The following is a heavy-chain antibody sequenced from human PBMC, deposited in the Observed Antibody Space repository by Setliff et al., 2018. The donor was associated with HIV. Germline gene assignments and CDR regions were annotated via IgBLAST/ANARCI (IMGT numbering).Heavy chain of an antibody. V-gene: IGHV1-18*01. CDR2: ISAYNGNT. CDR1: GYTFSTYG. CDR3: ARDLAYCSGGSCYRPLIYYFYYMDV. J-gene: IGHJ6*03. D-gene: IGHD2-15*01. Sequence: ASVKVSCKASGYTFSTYGISWVRQAPGQGLEWMGWISAYNGNTNYAQKLQGRVTVTTDTSTSTAYMELRSLRSDDTATYYCARDLAYCSGGSCYRPLIYYFYYMDVWGKGTTVTVSS.